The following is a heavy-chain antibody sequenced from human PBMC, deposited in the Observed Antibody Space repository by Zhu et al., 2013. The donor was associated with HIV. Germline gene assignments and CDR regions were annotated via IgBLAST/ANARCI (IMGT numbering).Heavy chain of an antibody. Sequence: QVQLVQSGAEVKKPGSSVKVSCKASGGTFSSYTISWVRQAPGQGLEWMGRIIPILGIANYAQKFQGRVTITADKSTSTAYMELSSLRSEDTAVYYCASLIHEGGHQRQNDYWGQGTLVTVSS. CDR2: IIPILGIA. CDR3: ASLIHEGGHQRQNDY. J-gene: IGHJ4*02. CDR1: GGTFSSYT. D-gene: IGHD1-26*01. V-gene: IGHV1-69*02.